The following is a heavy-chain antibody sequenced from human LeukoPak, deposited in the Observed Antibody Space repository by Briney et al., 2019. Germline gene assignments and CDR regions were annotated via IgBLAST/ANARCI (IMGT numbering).Heavy chain of an antibody. CDR2: INHSGST. V-gene: IGHV4-34*01. CDR3: ARALGYYYDSSGYLDY. Sequence: SETLSLTCAVYGGSFSGYYWSWIRQPPGKGLEWIGEINHSGSTNYNPSLKSRVTISVGTSKNQFSLKLSSVTAADTAVYYCARALGYYYDSSGYLDYWGQGTLVTVSS. CDR1: GGSFSGYY. J-gene: IGHJ4*02. D-gene: IGHD3-22*01.